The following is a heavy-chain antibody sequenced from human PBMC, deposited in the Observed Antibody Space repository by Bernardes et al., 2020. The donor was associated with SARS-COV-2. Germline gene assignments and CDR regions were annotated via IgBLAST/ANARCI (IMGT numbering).Heavy chain of an antibody. CDR2: FQYSGST. CDR3: ARHEYTSSWDYYYYAMDV. CDR1: GGSISSSSYY. V-gene: IGHV4-39*01. Sequence: ETLSLTCTVSGGSISSSSYYWGWIRQPPGKGLEWIGSFQYSGSTYYNPSLKSRVTISVDTSKNQFSLKLSSVTAADTALYFCARHEYTSSWDYYYYAMDVWGQGTTVTVSS. J-gene: IGHJ6*02. D-gene: IGHD6-13*01.